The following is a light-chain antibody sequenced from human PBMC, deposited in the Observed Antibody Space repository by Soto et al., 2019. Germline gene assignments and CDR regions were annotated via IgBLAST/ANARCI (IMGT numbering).Light chain of an antibody. Sequence: EIVLTQSPGTLSLSPGERATLSCRASQSVSNNYLAWYQQKPGQAPRLLIYDASTRATGIPARFSGSGSGTDFTLTISSLEPEDFAVYYCQQYGSSPWITFGQGTRLEIK. CDR2: DAS. J-gene: IGKJ5*01. CDR1: QSVSNNY. V-gene: IGKV3-20*01. CDR3: QQYGSSPWIT.